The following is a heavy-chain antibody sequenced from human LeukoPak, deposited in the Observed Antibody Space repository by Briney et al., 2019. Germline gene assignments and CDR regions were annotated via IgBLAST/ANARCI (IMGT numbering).Heavy chain of an antibody. CDR3: VADRGNWSGGDF. D-gene: IGHD3-10*01. CDR2: IDSAGGRI. V-gene: IGHV3-74*01. CDR1: TFAFGGYW. Sequence: GGSLRLSCAGSTFAFGGYWIHWVRRLPGKGLAWVSRIDSAGGRIQWADSVKGRFTISRDNAKNTVYLQMNSLRPEDSAVYYCVADRGNWSGGDFWGRGTLVIVSS. J-gene: IGHJ4*02.